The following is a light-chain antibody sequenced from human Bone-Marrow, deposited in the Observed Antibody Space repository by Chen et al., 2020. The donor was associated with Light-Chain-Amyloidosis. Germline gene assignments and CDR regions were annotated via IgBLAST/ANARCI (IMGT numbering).Light chain of an antibody. CDR2: EDD. CDR3: SSYGTTYV. Sequence: HSALTQPASVSGSPGQSIIIACTETDNDVGNYNFVSWYHQQPVKSPSLVIYEDDKRPTEVPSRFSASKSGNTASLTISGLQPEDEADYYCSSYGTTYVVGSGTTVTVL. CDR1: DNDVGNYNF. J-gene: IGLJ1*01. V-gene: IGLV2-14*02.